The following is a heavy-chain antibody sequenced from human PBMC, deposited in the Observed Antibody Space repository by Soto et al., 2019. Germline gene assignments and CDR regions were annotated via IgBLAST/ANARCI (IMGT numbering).Heavy chain of an antibody. J-gene: IGHJ5*02. D-gene: IGHD3-9*01. Sequence: PSETLSLTCTVSGGSISSYYWSWIRQPPGKGLEWIGYIYYSGSTNYNPSLKSRVTISVDTSKNQFSLKLSSVTAADTAVYYCARVLTGSINWFDPWGQGTLVTVSS. V-gene: IGHV4-59*01. CDR1: GGSISSYY. CDR3: ARVLTGSINWFDP. CDR2: IYYSGST.